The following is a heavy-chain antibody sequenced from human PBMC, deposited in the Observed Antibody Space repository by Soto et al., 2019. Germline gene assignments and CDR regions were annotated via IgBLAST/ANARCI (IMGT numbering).Heavy chain of an antibody. CDR2: ISSSSSYI. D-gene: IGHD3-10*01. Sequence: GGSLRLSCAASGFTFSSYSMNWVRQAPGKGLEWVSSISSSSSYIYYADSVKGRFTISRDNAKISLYLQMNSLRAEDTAVYYCARPMVRGVANPNWFDPWGQGTLVTVSS. CDR1: GFTFSSYS. V-gene: IGHV3-21*01. J-gene: IGHJ5*02. CDR3: ARPMVRGVANPNWFDP.